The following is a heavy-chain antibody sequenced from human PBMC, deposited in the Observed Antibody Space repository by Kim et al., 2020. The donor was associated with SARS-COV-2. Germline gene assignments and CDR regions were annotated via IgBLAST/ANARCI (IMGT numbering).Heavy chain of an antibody. CDR1: GGSISSYY. Sequence: SETLSLTCTVSGGSISSYYWSWIRQPPGKGLEWIGYIYYSGSTNYNPSLKSRVTISVDTSKNQFSLKLSSVTAADTAVYYCARGPAVRGPISGAFDIWGQGTMVTVSS. V-gene: IGHV4-59*01. CDR2: IYYSGST. D-gene: IGHD3-10*01. J-gene: IGHJ3*02. CDR3: ARGPAVRGPISGAFDI.